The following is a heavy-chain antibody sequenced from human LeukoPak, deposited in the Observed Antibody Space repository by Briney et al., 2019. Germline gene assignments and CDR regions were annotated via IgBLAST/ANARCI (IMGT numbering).Heavy chain of an antibody. CDR2: IYYSGST. Sequence: SETLSLTCTVSGGSISSGDYYWSWIRQPPGKGLEWIGYIYYSGSTYYNPSLKSRVTISVDTSKNQLSLKLSSVTAADTAVYYCASLPLYCYGSGTFDYWGQGTLVTVSS. CDR1: GGSISSGDYY. J-gene: IGHJ4*02. D-gene: IGHD3-10*01. CDR3: ASLPLYCYGSGTFDY. V-gene: IGHV4-30-4*08.